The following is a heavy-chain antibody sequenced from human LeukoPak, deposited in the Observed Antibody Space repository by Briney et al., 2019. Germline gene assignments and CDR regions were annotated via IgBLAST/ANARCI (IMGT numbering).Heavy chain of an antibody. Sequence: SETLSLTCTVSGGSISSSSYYWGWIRQPPGKGLEWIGSFYYSGSTYYNPSLKSRVTISVDTSKNQFSLKLSSVTAADTAVYYCARVGSIAVAGWLAYFQHWGQGTLVTVSS. CDR1: GGSISSSSYY. D-gene: IGHD6-19*01. J-gene: IGHJ1*01. CDR2: FYYSGST. V-gene: IGHV4-39*07. CDR3: ARVGSIAVAGWLAYFQH.